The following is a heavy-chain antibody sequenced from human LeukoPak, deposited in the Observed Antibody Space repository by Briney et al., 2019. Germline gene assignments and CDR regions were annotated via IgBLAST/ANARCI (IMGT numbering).Heavy chain of an antibody. CDR2: IKEDGTEE. CDR1: EFTFSSSW. D-gene: IGHD2-15*01. CDR3: AKGRGYCSGGSCYSDY. J-gene: IGHJ4*02. Sequence: GGSLRLSCAASEFTFSSSWMTWVRQAPGKGLEWVAHIKEDGTEEYYVDSVKGRFTISRDNAKSSLSLQMNSLRAEDTAVYYCAKGRGYCSGGSCYSDYWGQGTLVTVSS. V-gene: IGHV3-7*05.